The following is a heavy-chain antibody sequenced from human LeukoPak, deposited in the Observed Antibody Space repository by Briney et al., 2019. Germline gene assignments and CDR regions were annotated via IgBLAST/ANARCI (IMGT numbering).Heavy chain of an antibody. V-gene: IGHV3-53*04. J-gene: IGHJ4*02. D-gene: IGHD6-19*01. CDR1: GFPVSSSY. Sequence: GGSLRLSRTPSGFPVSSSYMTWVRQAPGKGLQWVSLIYGGGDTFYADSVKGRFTISRHSFENTLYPQMNNLRAEDTAVYYCARVGVGTVAGNYVDVRGQGTLVTVSS. CDR2: IYGGGDT. CDR3: ARVGVGTVAGNYVDV.